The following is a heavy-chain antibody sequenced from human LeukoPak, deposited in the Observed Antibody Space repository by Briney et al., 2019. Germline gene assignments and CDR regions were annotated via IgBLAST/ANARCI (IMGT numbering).Heavy chain of an antibody. CDR3: ASRGVTLETYYFDY. Sequence: SETLSLTCAVYGGSFSGYYWSWIRQPPGKGLEWIGEINHSGSTNYNPSLKSRVTISVDTSKNQFSLKLSSVTAADTAVYYCASRGVTLETYYFDYWGQGTLVTVSS. CDR1: GGSFSGYY. V-gene: IGHV4-34*01. CDR2: INHSGST. J-gene: IGHJ4*02. D-gene: IGHD2-21*02.